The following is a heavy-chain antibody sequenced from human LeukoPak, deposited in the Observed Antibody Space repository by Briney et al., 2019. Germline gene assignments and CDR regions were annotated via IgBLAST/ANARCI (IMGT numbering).Heavy chain of an antibody. CDR2: IKQDGSEK. V-gene: IGHV3-7*01. CDR1: GFTFSSYW. Sequence: GGSLRLSCAAFGFTFSSYWMSWDRQAPGKGLEWVANIKQDGSEKYYVDSVKGRFTISRDNAKNSLYLQMNSLRAEDTAVYYCARDSWGSSWYGGDYWGQGTLVTVSS. CDR3: ARDSWGSSWYGGDY. D-gene: IGHD6-13*01. J-gene: IGHJ4*02.